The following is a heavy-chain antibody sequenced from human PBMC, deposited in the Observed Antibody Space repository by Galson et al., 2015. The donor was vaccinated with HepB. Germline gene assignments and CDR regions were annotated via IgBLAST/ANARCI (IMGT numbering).Heavy chain of an antibody. CDR3: ARDWGAAPPAMGGGMDV. V-gene: IGHV3-30-3*01. CDR1: GFTFSSYA. Sequence: SLRLSCAASGFTFSSYAMHWVRQAPGMGLEWVAVISYDGSNKYYADSVKGRFTISRDNSKNTLYLQMDSLRPEDTAVYYCARDWGAAPPAMGGGMDVWGQGTTVTVSS. D-gene: IGHD3-16*01. J-gene: IGHJ6*02. CDR2: ISYDGSNK.